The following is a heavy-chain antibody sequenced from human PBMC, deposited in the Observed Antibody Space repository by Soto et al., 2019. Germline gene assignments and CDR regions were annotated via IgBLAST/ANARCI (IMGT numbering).Heavy chain of an antibody. CDR2: INSDGSST. V-gene: IGHV3-74*01. CDR1: GFTSSSYW. CDR3: ARDLRLSSSWFLIGWFDP. D-gene: IGHD6-13*01. J-gene: IGHJ5*02. Sequence: EVQLVESGGGLVQPGGSLRLSCAASGFTSSSYWMHWVRQAPGKGLVWVSRINSDGSSTNYADSVKSRFTISRDNAKNTLYLQMNSLRAGDTAVYYCARDLRLSSSWFLIGWFDPWGQGALVTVSS.